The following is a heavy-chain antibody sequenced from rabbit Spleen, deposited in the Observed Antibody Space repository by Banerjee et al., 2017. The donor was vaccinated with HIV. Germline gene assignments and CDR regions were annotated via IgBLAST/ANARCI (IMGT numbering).Heavy chain of an antibody. CDR1: GFSFSNKVV. D-gene: IGHD8-1*01. Sequence: QERLVESGGGLVKPEGSLTLTCTASGFSFSNKVVMCWVRQAPGKELEWIACIDAGSSGFTYHANWAKGRFTISKTSSTTVTLQATSLTAADTANYFCARDTGSSFSSYGMDLWGPGTLVTVS. CDR3: ARDTGSSFSSYGMDL. V-gene: IGHV1S45*01. J-gene: IGHJ6*01. CDR2: IDAGSSGFT.